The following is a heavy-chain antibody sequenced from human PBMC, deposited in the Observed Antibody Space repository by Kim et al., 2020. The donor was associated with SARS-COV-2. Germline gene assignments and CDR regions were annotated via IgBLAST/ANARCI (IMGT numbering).Heavy chain of an antibody. Sequence: LVDAVKGRFHISRDNAKNSLYLQRNSRRAEGTAVYYCARQVNAGFNYFDYWGQGTLVTVSS. CDR3: ARQVNAGFNYFDY. J-gene: IGHJ4*02. D-gene: IGHD2-2*01. V-gene: IGHV3-7*03.